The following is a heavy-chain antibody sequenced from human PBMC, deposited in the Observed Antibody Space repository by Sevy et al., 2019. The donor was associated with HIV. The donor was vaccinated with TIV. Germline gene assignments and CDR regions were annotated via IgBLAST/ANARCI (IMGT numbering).Heavy chain of an antibody. CDR3: ARGDTVLPTGGFDL. Sequence: SETLSPTCTVSGGSISSDDSYWTWLRQHPGKGLEWIGYIYYTGSTYYNPSLENRVSMSIDTSKNQFSLKLSSVTAADTAVYYCARGDTVLPTGGFDLWGRGTLVTVSS. CDR2: IYYTGST. J-gene: IGHJ2*01. V-gene: IGHV4-31*03. D-gene: IGHD2-8*01. CDR1: GGSISSDDSY.